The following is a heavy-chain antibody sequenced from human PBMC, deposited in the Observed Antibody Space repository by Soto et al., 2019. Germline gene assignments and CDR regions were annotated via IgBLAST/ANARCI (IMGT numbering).Heavy chain of an antibody. CDR3: ARGDVNSVYYYGMDV. Sequence: SETLSLTCAVYGGSFSGYYWSWIRQPPGKGLEWIGEINHSGSTNYNPSLKSRVTISVDTSKNQFSLKLSSVTAADTAVYYCARGDVNSVYYYGMDVWGQGTTVT. V-gene: IGHV4-34*01. D-gene: IGHD3-10*01. J-gene: IGHJ6*02. CDR2: INHSGST. CDR1: GGSFSGYY.